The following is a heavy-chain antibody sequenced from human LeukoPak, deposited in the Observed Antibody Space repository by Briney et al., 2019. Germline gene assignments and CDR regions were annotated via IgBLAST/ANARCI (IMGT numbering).Heavy chain of an antibody. J-gene: IGHJ6*03. Sequence: PGGSLRLSCAASGVTFDDYGMSWVRQAQGRGLKGFFGIIWNGGSTGYADSVKGRFTISRDNAKNSLYLQMNSLRAEDTALYYCARVQLVPAANYYYYYMDVWGEGTTVTVSS. D-gene: IGHD2-2*01. CDR2: IIWNGGST. CDR1: GVTFDDYG. V-gene: IGHV3-20*04. CDR3: ARVQLVPAANYYYYYMDV.